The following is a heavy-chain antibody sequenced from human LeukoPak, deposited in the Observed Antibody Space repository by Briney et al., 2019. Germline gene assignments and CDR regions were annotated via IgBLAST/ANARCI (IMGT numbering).Heavy chain of an antibody. Sequence: SETLSLTCTVSGGSISSYYWSWIRQPPGKGLEWIGYIYNSGSTNYNPSLKSRVTISVDTSKNQFSLKLSSVTAAGTAVYYCATTENSSGWFGYWGQGTLVTVSS. CDR1: GGSISSYY. V-gene: IGHV4-4*09. CDR2: IYNSGST. J-gene: IGHJ4*02. CDR3: ATTENSSGWFGY. D-gene: IGHD6-19*01.